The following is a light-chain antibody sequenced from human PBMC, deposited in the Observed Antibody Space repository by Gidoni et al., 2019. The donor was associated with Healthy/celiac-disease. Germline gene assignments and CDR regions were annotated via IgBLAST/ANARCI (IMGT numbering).Light chain of an antibody. CDR3: MQALQTPRT. CDR1: QSLLHSNGYHD. Sequence: DIVMTQSPLTLPVTAGEPAAISCRSSQSLLHSNGYHDLDWDLQKPGQSHQLLIYLGSNRASGVPDRFSGSGSGTDFTLKSSRVEAEDVGVYYCMQALQTPRTFGQGTKVEIK. V-gene: IGKV2-28*01. J-gene: IGKJ1*01. CDR2: LGS.